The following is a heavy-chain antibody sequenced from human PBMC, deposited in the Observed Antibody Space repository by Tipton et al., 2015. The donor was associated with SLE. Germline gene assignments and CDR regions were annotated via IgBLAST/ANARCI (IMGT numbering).Heavy chain of an antibody. Sequence: SLRLSCSASGFTFSSFRMNWVRPAPGKGLAWNSSISSSGRYIYYADSVKGRFTISRDNAKNSLYLQMNSLRGEDTGVYYCAAKAWEALDIWGQGTMVTVSS. CDR1: GFTFSSFR. J-gene: IGHJ3*02. D-gene: IGHD1-26*01. V-gene: IGHV3-21*03. CDR3: AAKAWEALDI. CDR2: ISSSGRYI.